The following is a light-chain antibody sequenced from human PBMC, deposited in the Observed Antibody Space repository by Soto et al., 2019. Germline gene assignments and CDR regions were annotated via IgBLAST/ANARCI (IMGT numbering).Light chain of an antibody. V-gene: IGKV3-11*01. CDR1: QSVSIF. CDR2: DAS. CDR3: QHRFNWPLT. J-gene: IGKJ4*01. Sequence: EIVLTQSPATLSLSPGERATLSCRASQSVSIFFAWYQQKRGQAPRLLIYDASKRATGIPARFSGSGSGTDFTLTISSLEPEDFAVYYCQHRFNWPLTLGGGTTVEIK.